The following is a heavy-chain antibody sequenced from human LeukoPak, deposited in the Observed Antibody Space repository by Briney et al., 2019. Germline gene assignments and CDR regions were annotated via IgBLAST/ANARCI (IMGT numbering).Heavy chain of an antibody. CDR2: IWYDETNK. V-gene: IGHV3-33*01. J-gene: IGHJ5*02. CDR1: GFTFSTYG. Sequence: PGRSLRLSCAVSGFTFSTYGMHWVRQAPGKGLEWVAVIWYDETNKYYADSVKGRFTISRDNSKNTLYLQMSSLRDDDTAVYYCARVDYYGSGSYKFDPWGQGTLVTVSS. D-gene: IGHD3-10*01. CDR3: ARVDYYGSGSYKFDP.